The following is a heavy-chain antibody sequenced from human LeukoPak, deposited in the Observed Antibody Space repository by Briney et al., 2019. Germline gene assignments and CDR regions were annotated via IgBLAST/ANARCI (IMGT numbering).Heavy chain of an antibody. V-gene: IGHV4-59*08. J-gene: IGHJ3*02. Sequence: KSSETLSLTCTVSGGFISSYYWSWIRQPPGKGLEWIGYIYYSGSTNYNPSLKSRVTISVDTSKNQFSLKLSSVTAADTAVYYCARRSIDDSSGYFLNAFDIWCQGTMVTVSS. CDR3: ARRSIDDSSGYFLNAFDI. CDR2: IYYSGST. CDR1: GGFISSYY. D-gene: IGHD3-22*01.